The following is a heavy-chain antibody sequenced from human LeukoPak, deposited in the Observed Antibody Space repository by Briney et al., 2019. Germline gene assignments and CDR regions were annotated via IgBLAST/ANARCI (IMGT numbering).Heavy chain of an antibody. D-gene: IGHD2-2*01. CDR3: AARPLMPPRFDF. Sequence: GGSLRLSCAASGFTFSSYPVSWVRQAPGKGLQWVSAISGGGGTIYYGDSVKGRFTISRDNSKSTVYLQMNSLRADDTAIYYCAARPLMPPRFDFWGQGTLVTVSS. CDR2: ISGGGGTI. V-gene: IGHV3-23*01. CDR1: GFTFSSYP. J-gene: IGHJ4*02.